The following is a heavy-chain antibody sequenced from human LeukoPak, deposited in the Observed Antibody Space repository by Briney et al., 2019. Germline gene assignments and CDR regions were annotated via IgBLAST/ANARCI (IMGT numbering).Heavy chain of an antibody. Sequence: RLTPNKGLYWVAVIWYDGSNKHYADSVKGRFTISRDNSKNTLYLQMNSLRGEDTAVYYCARGGQMAATRRPYYYGMDVWGQGTTVTVSS. CDR2: IWYDGSNK. D-gene: IGHD5-12*01. J-gene: IGHJ6*02. V-gene: IGHV3-33*01. CDR3: ARGGQMAATRRPYYYGMDV.